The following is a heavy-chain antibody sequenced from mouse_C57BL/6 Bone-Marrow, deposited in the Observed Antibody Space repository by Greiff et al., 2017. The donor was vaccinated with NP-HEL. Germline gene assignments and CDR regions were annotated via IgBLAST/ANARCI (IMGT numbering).Heavy chain of an antibody. CDR1: GFTFSSYA. Sequence: EVQLVESGGGLVKPGGSLKLSCAASGFTFSSYAMSWVRQTPEKRLEWVATISDGGSYTYYPDNVKGRFTISRDNAKNNLYLQMSHLKSEDTAMYYCERDGDYYEHGERFAYWGQATLVTVSA. V-gene: IGHV5-4*01. CDR3: ERDGDYYEHGERFAY. CDR2: ISDGGSYT. J-gene: IGHJ3*01. D-gene: IGHD2-4*01.